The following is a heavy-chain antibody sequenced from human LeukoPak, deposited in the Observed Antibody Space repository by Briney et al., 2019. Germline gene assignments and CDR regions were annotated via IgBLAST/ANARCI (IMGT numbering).Heavy chain of an antibody. CDR2: INHSGST. Sequence: SETLSLTCAVYGGSFSGYYWSWIRQPPGKGLEWIGEINHSGSTNYNPSLKSRVTISVDKSKNQFSLKLSSVTAADTAVYYCARVRQHDYIDYWGQGTLVTVSS. CDR3: ARVRQHDYIDY. J-gene: IGHJ4*02. CDR1: GGSFSGYY. V-gene: IGHV4-34*01.